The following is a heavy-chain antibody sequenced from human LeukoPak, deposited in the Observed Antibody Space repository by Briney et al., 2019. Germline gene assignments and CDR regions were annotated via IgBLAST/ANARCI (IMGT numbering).Heavy chain of an antibody. CDR1: GFTFSSYS. Sequence: GGSLRLSCAASGFTFSSYSMNWVRQAPGKGLEWVSYISSSSSTIYYADSVKGRFTISRDNSKNTLYLQMNSLRGEDTSIYYCAKAGEPYGTGAFDLWGQGTMVTVSS. CDR2: ISSSSSTI. V-gene: IGHV3-48*01. D-gene: IGHD4-17*01. CDR3: AKAGEPYGTGAFDL. J-gene: IGHJ3*01.